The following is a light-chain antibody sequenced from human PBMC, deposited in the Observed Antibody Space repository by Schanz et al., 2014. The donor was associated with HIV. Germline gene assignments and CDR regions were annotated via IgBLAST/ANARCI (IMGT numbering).Light chain of an antibody. J-gene: IGKJ5*01. V-gene: IGKV3D-15*01. CDR2: SAS. Sequence: EIVLTQSPVILSLSPGERATLSCRASQTVSSNSLGWYQQKRGQVPRLLIYSASRRANGIPDRFSGSGSGTEFTLTINSLQSEDSAVYFCQQFNLWPVTFGQGTRLEIK. CDR1: QTVSSN. CDR3: QQFNLWPVT.